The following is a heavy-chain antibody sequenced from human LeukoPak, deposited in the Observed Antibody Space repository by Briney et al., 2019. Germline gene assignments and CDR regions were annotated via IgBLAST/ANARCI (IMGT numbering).Heavy chain of an antibody. Sequence: SVKVSCKASGYTFIGYYMHWVRQAPGQGLEWMGWLNPNSGGTNYAQNFQGRVTMTRDTSISTAYMELSRLRSDDTAVYYCARVDENFWSGYYNDWFDPWGQGTLVTVSS. CDR1: GYTFIGYY. CDR3: ARVDENFWSGYYNDWFDP. J-gene: IGHJ5*02. D-gene: IGHD3-3*01. CDR2: LNPNSGGT. V-gene: IGHV1-2*02.